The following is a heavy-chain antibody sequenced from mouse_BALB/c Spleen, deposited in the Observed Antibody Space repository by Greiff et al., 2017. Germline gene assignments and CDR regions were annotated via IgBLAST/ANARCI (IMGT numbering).Heavy chain of an antibody. V-gene: IGHV2-9*02. J-gene: IGHJ4*01. CDR2: IWAGGST. CDR1: GFSLTSYG. D-gene: IGHD1-1*02. Sequence: VQLQQSGPGLVAPSQSLSITCTVSGFSLTSYGVHWVRQPPGKGLEWLGVIWAGGSTNYNSALMSRLSISKDNSKSQVFLKMNSLQTDDTAMYYCARDGTRYYYAMDYWGQGTSVTVSS. CDR3: ARDGTRYYYAMDY.